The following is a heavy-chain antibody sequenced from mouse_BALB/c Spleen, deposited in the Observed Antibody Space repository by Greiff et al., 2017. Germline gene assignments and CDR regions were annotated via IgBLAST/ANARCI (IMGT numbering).Heavy chain of an antibody. V-gene: IGHV2-4-1*01. Sequence: VHLVESGPGLVQPSQSLSITCTVSGFSLTSYGVHWVRQSPGKGLEWLGVIWSGGSTDYNAAFISRLSISKDNSKSQVFFKMNSLQADDTAIYYCARNPIYDGYYYAMDYWGQGTSVTVSS. J-gene: IGHJ4*01. CDR2: IWSGGST. CDR1: GFSLTSYG. D-gene: IGHD2-3*01. CDR3: ARNPIYDGYYYAMDY.